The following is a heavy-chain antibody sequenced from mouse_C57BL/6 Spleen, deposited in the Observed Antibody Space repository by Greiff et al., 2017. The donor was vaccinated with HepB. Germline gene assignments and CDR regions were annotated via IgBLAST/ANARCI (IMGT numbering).Heavy chain of an antibody. V-gene: IGHV1-20*01. J-gene: IGHJ2*01. CDR3: ATYGSSYAYYFDY. Sequence: EVKLQQSGPELVKPGDSVKISCKASGYSFTGYFMNWVMQSHGKSLEWIGRINPYNGDTFYNQKFKGKATLTVDKSSSTAHMELRSLTSEDSAVYYCATYGSSYAYYFDYWGQGTTLTVSS. CDR1: GYSFTGYF. CDR2: INPYNGDT. D-gene: IGHD1-1*01.